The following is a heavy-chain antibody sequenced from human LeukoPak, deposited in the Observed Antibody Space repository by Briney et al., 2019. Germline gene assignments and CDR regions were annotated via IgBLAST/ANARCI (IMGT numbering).Heavy chain of an antibody. V-gene: IGHV3-23*01. CDR3: VKDLALAGTGGGFDV. CDR1: GFTFCTYA. D-gene: IGHD6-19*01. CDR2: ISGGGDKA. Sequence: GGSLRLSCAASGFTFCTYAINWVRQAPGKGLQWVSGISGGGDKAYYADSVNGRFTISRDNSKNTVSLQMSSLRAEDTALYYCVKDLALAGTGGGFDVWGQGTRVAVSS. J-gene: IGHJ3*01.